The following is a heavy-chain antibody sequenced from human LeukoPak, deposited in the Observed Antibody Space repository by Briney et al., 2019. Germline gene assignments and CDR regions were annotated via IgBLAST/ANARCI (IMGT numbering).Heavy chain of an antibody. D-gene: IGHD3-3*01. J-gene: IGHJ5*02. Sequence: SETLSLTCTVSGYSISSGYYWGWIRQPPGKGLEWIASIYHSGSTYYSLSLKSRVTISVDTSKNQFSLKLSSVTAADTALYYCARDGRIRFPVTNWFDPWGQGTLVTVSS. CDR2: IYHSGST. CDR1: GYSISSGYY. CDR3: ARDGRIRFPVTNWFDP. V-gene: IGHV4-38-2*02.